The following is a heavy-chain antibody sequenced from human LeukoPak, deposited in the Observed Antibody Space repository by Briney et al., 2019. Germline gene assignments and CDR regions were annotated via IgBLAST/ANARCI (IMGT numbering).Heavy chain of an antibody. Sequence: GGSLRLSCAASGFTFSSYGMSWIRQAPGRGLEWVSSISRSGESTFYADSVRGRFTISRDNSKNTVSLQMESLRAEDTALYYCAKDYAVGSIDYWGQGTLVTVSS. CDR2: ISRSGEST. V-gene: IGHV3-23*01. CDR1: GFTFSSYG. CDR3: AKDYAVGSIDY. J-gene: IGHJ4*02. D-gene: IGHD3-16*01.